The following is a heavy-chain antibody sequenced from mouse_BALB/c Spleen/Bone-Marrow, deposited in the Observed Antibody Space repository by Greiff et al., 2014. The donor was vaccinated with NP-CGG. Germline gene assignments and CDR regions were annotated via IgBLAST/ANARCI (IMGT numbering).Heavy chain of an antibody. Sequence: VQLVESGAELAKPGASVKMSCKASDYTFTSYWMHWVTQRPGQGLEWIGYINPSTGYTEYNQNFKDKATLTADKSSITAYMQLSSLTSEDSAVYYCTRSTGAMDYWGQGTSVTVSS. D-gene: IGHD3-2*01. CDR2: INPSTGYT. CDR1: DYTFTSYW. V-gene: IGHV1-7*01. J-gene: IGHJ4*01. CDR3: TRSTGAMDY.